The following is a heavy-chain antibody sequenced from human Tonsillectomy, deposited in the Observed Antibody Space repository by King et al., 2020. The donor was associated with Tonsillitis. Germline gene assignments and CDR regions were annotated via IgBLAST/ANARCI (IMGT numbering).Heavy chain of an antibody. CDR1: GFTFSNYV. J-gene: IGHJ4*02. CDR3: EGYIFGSLSPAY. CDR2: IGGRVSTT. Sequence: EVQLVESGGGLVQPGGSLRLSCAASGFTFSNYVMAWVRQAPGKGLEWLSAIGGRVSTTYYAESVKGRFTISRDNSKSTLYLQMDSLRAEDTAVYYCEGYIFGSLSPAYWGQGTLVTFSS. D-gene: IGHD5-18*01. V-gene: IGHV3-23*04.